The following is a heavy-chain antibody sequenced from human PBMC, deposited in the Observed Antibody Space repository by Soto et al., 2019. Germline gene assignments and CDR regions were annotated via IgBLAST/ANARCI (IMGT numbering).Heavy chain of an antibody. V-gene: IGHV3-9*01. J-gene: IGHJ3*02. D-gene: IGHD3-16*02. CDR2: ISWNSGSI. CDR1: GFTFDDYA. Sequence: EVQLVESGGGLVQPGRSLRLSCAASGFTFDDYAMHWVRQAPGKGLEWVSGISWNSGSIGYVDSVKGRFTISRDNAKNSLYLQMNSLRAEDTALYYCAKDRVIWGSYRYHDAFDIWGQGTMVTVSS. CDR3: AKDRVIWGSYRYHDAFDI.